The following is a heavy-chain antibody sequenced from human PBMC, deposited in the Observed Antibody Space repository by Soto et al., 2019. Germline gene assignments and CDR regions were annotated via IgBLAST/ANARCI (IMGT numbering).Heavy chain of an antibody. J-gene: IGHJ4*02. CDR3: ARGYYDILTGYYYYFDY. CDR2: IGTAGDT. Sequence: GGSLRLSCAASGFTFSSYDMHWVRQATGKGLEWVSAIGTAGDTYYPGSVKGRFTISRENAKNSLYLQMNSLRAEDTAVYYCARGYYDILTGYYYYFDYWGQGTLVTVSS. D-gene: IGHD3-9*01. CDR1: GFTFSSYD. V-gene: IGHV3-13*01.